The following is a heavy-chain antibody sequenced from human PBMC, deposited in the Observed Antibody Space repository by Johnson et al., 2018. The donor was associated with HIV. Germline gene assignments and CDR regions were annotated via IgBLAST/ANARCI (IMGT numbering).Heavy chain of an antibody. CDR1: GFTFSSYA. J-gene: IGHJ3*01. V-gene: IGHV3-30*04. CDR3: AREVRAYSSGPDACDL. CDR2: ISYDGSNK. Sequence: QVQLVESGGGVVQPGRSLRLSCAASGFTFSSYAMPWVRQAPGKGLEWVAVISYDGSNKYYVDSVKGRFTISSDNSKNTLYLQMNSLRPEDTAVYYCAREVRAYSSGPDACDLWGQGTMVSVSS. D-gene: IGHD6-25*01.